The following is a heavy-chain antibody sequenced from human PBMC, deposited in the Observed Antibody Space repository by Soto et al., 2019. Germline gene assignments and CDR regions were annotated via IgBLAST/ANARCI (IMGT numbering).Heavy chain of an antibody. CDR2: IYYSGST. CDR1: GGSISSSSYY. J-gene: IGHJ5*01. Sequence: QLQLQESGPGLVKPSETLSLTCTVSGGSISSSSYYWGWIRQPTGKGLEWIGSIYYSGSTYYNPSLKSRVTISVDTSKNQFSLKLNSVTAADTAVYYCARHGDYGGNPYWFDSWGQGTLVTVSS. D-gene: IGHD4-17*01. CDR3: ARHGDYGGNPYWFDS. V-gene: IGHV4-39*01.